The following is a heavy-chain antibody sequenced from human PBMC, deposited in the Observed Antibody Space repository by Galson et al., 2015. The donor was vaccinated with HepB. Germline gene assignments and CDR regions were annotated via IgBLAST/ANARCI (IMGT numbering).Heavy chain of an antibody. CDR2: ISGSGGST. CDR1: GFTFSSYA. Sequence: SLRLSCAASGFTFSSYAMSWVRQAPGKGLEWVSAISGSGGSTYYADSVKGRFTISRDNSKNTLYLQMNSLRAEDTAVYYCAKGGLRQKDVDIVATRIDYWGQGTLVTVSS. CDR3: AKGGLRQKDVDIVATRIDY. D-gene: IGHD5-12*01. V-gene: IGHV3-23*01. J-gene: IGHJ4*02.